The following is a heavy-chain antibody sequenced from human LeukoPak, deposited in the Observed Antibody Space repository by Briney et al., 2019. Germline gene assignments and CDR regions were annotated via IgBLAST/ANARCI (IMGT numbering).Heavy chain of an antibody. J-gene: IGHJ6*03. V-gene: IGHV1-8*03. Sequence: ASVKVSFKASGYTFTGYYMHWVRQATGQGLEWMGWINPNSGNTGYAQKFQGRVTITRNTSISTAYMELSSLRSEDTAVYYCARAAPRTYYYGSGSYYMDVWGKGTTVTVSS. D-gene: IGHD3-10*01. CDR1: GYTFTGYY. CDR3: ARAAPRTYYYGSGSYYMDV. CDR2: INPNSGNT.